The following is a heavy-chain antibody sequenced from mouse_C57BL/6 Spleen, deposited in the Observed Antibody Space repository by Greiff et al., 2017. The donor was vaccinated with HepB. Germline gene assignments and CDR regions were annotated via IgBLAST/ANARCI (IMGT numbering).Heavy chain of an antibody. CDR1: GFTFSSYT. CDR3: ARHWDIYYYGSGYWYFDV. V-gene: IGHV5-9*01. D-gene: IGHD1-1*01. CDR2: ISGGGGNT. Sequence: EVHLVESGGGLVKPGGSLKLSCAASGFTFSSYTMSWVRQTPEKRLEWVATISGGGGNTYYPDSVKGRFTISRDNAKNTLYLQMSSLRSEDTALYYCARHWDIYYYGSGYWYFDVWGTGTTVTVSS. J-gene: IGHJ1*03.